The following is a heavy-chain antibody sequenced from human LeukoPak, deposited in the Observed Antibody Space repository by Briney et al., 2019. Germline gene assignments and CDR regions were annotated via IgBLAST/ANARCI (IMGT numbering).Heavy chain of an antibody. V-gene: IGHV4-4*02. Sequence: SETLSLTCAVSGGSISRSNWWSWVRQPPGKGLEWIGEIYHSGSTNYNPSLKSRATISVDKPKNHFSLKLSSVTAADTAVYYCARDRRGYFDYWGQGTLVTVSS. D-gene: IGHD3-10*01. J-gene: IGHJ4*02. CDR1: GGSISRSNW. CDR2: IYHSGST. CDR3: ARDRRGYFDY.